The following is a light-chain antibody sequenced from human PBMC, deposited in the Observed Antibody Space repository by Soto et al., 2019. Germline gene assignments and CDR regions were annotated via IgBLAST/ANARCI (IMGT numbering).Light chain of an antibody. V-gene: IGKV3-20*01. CDR1: QSVSSSY. Sequence: EIVLTQSPGTLSLSPGERATLSCRASQSVSSSYLAWYQQKPGQAPRLLIYGASSRATGIPDRFCGSGSGTDFALTISRLEPEDFAVYYCQQYGRPWTFGQGTKGEIK. CDR2: GAS. CDR3: QQYGRPWT. J-gene: IGKJ1*01.